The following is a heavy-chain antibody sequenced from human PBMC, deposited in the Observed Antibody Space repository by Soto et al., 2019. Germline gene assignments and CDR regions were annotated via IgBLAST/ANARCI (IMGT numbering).Heavy chain of an antibody. Sequence: GGSLRHSCAASGFNFSAYAMHWVRQAPGKGLEWLAVISHDGSTKFYADTEMFRFTISRGNSKNTLYLQMNSLRAEDWGIYYYSRDVREYSRTICYNEIHPAWFGHWGQGTLVTVSS. CDR1: GFNFSAYA. V-gene: IGHV3-30-3*01. J-gene: IGHJ5*02. CDR2: ISHDGSTK. CDR3: SRDVREYSRTICYNEIHPAWFGH. D-gene: IGHD2-2*02.